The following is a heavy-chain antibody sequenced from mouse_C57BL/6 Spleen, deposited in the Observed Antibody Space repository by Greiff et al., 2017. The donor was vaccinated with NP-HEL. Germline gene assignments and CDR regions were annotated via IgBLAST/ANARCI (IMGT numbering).Heavy chain of an antibody. CDR1: GFTFSSYT. CDR3: ARNPLNYYGSSSYYFDY. CDR2: ISGGGGNT. J-gene: IGHJ2*01. D-gene: IGHD1-1*01. V-gene: IGHV5-9*01. Sequence: EVKLQESGGGLVKPGGSLKLSCAASGFTFSSYTMSWVRQTPEKRLEWVATISGGGGNTYYPDSVKGRFTISRDNAKNTLYLQMSSLRSEDTALYYCARNPLNYYGSSSYYFDYWGQGTTLTVSS.